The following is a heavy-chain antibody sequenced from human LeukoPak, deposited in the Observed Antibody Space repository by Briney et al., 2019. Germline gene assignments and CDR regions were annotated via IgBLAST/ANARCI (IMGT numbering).Heavy chain of an antibody. CDR3: AKHAGGITTTGTRPFDY. CDR1: GASFSSSTYY. J-gene: IGHJ4*02. V-gene: IGHV4-39*01. CDR2: IYYSGST. D-gene: IGHD6-13*01. Sequence: SETLSLTCTVSGASFSSSTYYWGWIRQPLGKGLEWIGSIYYSGSTYYNPSLKSRVTMSVDTSKSQFSLKLSSVTAADTAVYYCAKHAGGITTTGTRPFDYWGQGTLVAVSS.